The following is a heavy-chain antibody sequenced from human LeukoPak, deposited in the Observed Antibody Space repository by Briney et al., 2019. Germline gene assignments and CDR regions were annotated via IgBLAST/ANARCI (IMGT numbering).Heavy chain of an antibody. CDR1: GYTFTGYY. D-gene: IGHD2-15*01. J-gene: IGHJ6*02. CDR3: ARDKSDKGLYYYYYYGMDV. CDR2: INPNSGGT. V-gene: IGHV1-2*04. Sequence: ASVKVSCKASGYTFTGYYMHWVRQAPGQGLEWMGWINPNSGGTNYAQKFQGWVTMTRDTSISTAYMELSRLRSDDTAVYYCARDKSDKGLYYYYYYGMDVWGQGTTVTVSS.